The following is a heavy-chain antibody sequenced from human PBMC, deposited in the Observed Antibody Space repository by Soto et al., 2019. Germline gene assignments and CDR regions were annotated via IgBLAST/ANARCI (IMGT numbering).Heavy chain of an antibody. CDR1: GFTFSSYS. CDR2: ISSSSSTI. Sequence: GGSLRLSCAASGFTFSSYSMNWVRQAPGKGLEWVSYISSSSSTIYYADSVKGRFTISRDDSKNTLYLQMNSLKTEDTAVYYCTTLTMILVHLDYWGPGTLVTVSS. D-gene: IGHD3-22*01. CDR3: TTLTMILVHLDY. J-gene: IGHJ4*02. V-gene: IGHV3-48*01.